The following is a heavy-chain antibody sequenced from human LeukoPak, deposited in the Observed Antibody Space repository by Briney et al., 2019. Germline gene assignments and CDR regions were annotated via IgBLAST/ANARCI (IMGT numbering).Heavy chain of an antibody. D-gene: IGHD2/OR15-2a*01. J-gene: IGHJ4*02. CDR3: ARARNRYFDY. CDR1: GFTFSSYS. CDR2: ISSSSSYI. V-gene: IGHV3-21*01. Sequence: GGSLRLSCAASGFTFSSYSMNWVRQAPGKGLEWVSSISSSSSYIYYADSVKGRFTISRDSAKNSLYLQMNSLRAEDTAVYYCARARNRYFDYWGQGTLVTVSS.